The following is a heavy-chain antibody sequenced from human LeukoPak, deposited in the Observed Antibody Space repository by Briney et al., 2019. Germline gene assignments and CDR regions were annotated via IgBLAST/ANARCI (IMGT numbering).Heavy chain of an antibody. CDR3: ARDSGFHTFDS. Sequence: QPGGSLRLSCAASGFTFSSSWMTWVRQAPGKGLEYVANIKEDGTEKYYVDSVKGRFTISRGNAKNSLYLQMSSLRADDTAVYYCARDSGFHTFDSWGQGTLVTVSS. J-gene: IGHJ4*02. V-gene: IGHV3-7*05. CDR2: IKEDGTEK. CDR1: GFTFSSSW. D-gene: IGHD5-12*01.